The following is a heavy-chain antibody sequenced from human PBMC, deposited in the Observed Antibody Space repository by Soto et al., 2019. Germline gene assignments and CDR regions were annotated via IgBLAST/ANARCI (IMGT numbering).Heavy chain of an antibody. CDR1: GFTVSSNY. CDR3: ARDRLRECFDY. CDR2: IYSGGST. D-gene: IGHD2-15*01. V-gene: IGHV3-66*02. J-gene: IGHJ4*02. Sequence: GGSLRLSCAASGFTVSSNYMSWVRQAPGKGLEWVSVIYSGGSTYYADSVKGLFTISRDNSKNTLYLQMNSLRDDATAVYYCARDRLRECFDYWGQGTLVTVSS.